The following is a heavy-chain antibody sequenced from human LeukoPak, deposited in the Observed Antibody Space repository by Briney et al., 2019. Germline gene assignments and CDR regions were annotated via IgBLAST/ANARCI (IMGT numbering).Heavy chain of an antibody. J-gene: IGHJ5*02. Sequence: ASVKVSCKASGYTFSSYGINWMRQAPGQGLEWMGWINGYNGNTNYAQNLQGRVTMTTDTSTSTAYMELRSLRSDDTAVYYCAREGVTVVRGVRKRDLDWSDPWGQGTLVIVSS. CDR2: INGYNGNT. CDR3: AREGVTVVRGVRKRDLDWSDP. D-gene: IGHD3-10*01. V-gene: IGHV1-18*01. CDR1: GYTFSSYG.